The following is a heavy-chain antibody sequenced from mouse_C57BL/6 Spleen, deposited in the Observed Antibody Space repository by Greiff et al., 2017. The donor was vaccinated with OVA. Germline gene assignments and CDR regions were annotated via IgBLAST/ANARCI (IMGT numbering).Heavy chain of an antibody. CDR2: IYPRDGST. Sequence: QVQLQQSGPELVKPGASVKLSCKASGYPFTSYDINWVKQRPGPGLAWIGWIYPRDGSTKYNEKFPCKATLPVDTSSSTAYMELHSLTSEDSAVYFCARRIDYGSSYFDYWGQGTTLTVSS. CDR3: ARRIDYGSSYFDY. CDR1: GYPFTSYD. J-gene: IGHJ2*01. V-gene: IGHV1-85*01. D-gene: IGHD1-1*01.